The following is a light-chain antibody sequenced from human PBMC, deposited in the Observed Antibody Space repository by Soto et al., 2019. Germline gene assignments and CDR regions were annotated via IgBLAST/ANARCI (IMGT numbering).Light chain of an antibody. V-gene: IGKV3-20*01. Sequence: DIVLTQSPGTLSVSPGERATLSCRASQTISSNYLAWYQQKPGQPPSLLIYGTSSRATGIPDRFSGSGSGTDFTLTISRLEPEASAIYYCQQYVSWTFGQGTKVEIK. CDR2: GTS. CDR1: QTISSNY. CDR3: QQYVSWT. J-gene: IGKJ1*01.